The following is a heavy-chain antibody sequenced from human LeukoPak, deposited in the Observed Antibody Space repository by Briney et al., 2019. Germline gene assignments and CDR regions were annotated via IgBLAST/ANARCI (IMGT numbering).Heavy chain of an antibody. D-gene: IGHD2-2*01. V-gene: IGHV1-69*13. CDR2: IIPIFDTA. Sequence: SVKVSCKASGGTFSSYAISWVRQAPGQGLEWMGGIIPIFDTANYAQKFQGRVTITADESTSTAYMELSSLRSEDTAVYYCAAYCSSTSCQLSFDYWGQGTLVTVSS. CDR3: AAYCSSTSCQLSFDY. CDR1: GGTFSSYA. J-gene: IGHJ4*02.